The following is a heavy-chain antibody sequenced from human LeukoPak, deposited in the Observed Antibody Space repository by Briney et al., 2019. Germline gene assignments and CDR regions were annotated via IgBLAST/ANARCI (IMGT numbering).Heavy chain of an antibody. Sequence: SETLSLTCTVSGGSISSGDYYWSWIRQPPGKGLEWIGYIYYSGSTNYNPSLKSRVTISVDTSKNQFSLKLSSVTAADTAVYYCARDPVGAAAGTVDYWGQGTLVTVSS. CDR1: GGSISSGDYY. CDR3: ARDPVGAAAGTVDY. CDR2: IYYSGST. V-gene: IGHV4-30-4*08. J-gene: IGHJ4*02. D-gene: IGHD6-13*01.